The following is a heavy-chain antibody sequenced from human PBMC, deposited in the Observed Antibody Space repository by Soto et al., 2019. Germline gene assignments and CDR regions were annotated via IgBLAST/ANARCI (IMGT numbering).Heavy chain of an antibody. J-gene: IGHJ5*02. CDR2: IYYSGST. V-gene: IGHV4-39*01. Sequence: SETLSLTCTVSGVSISSYYWGWIRQPPGKGLEWIGSIYYSGSTYYNPSLKSRVTISVDTSKNQFSLKLSSVTAADTAVYYCARHDVSYGDYAWFDPWGQGTLVTV. D-gene: IGHD4-17*01. CDR3: ARHDVSYGDYAWFDP. CDR1: GVSISSYY.